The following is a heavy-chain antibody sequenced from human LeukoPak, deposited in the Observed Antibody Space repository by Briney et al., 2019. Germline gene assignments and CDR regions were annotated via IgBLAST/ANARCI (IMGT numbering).Heavy chain of an antibody. Sequence: PSETLSLTCTVSGGSVGSGTYYWSWVRQPPGKGLEWIGYIYDSGTTNYNPSLKSRVTMSVDTSKNQFSLKLTSVTAADTAVYFCARGPYGSGTYYNIFDYWGQGTLVTVSS. CDR2: IYDSGTT. D-gene: IGHD3-10*01. CDR3: ARGPYGSGTYYNIFDY. CDR1: GGSVGSGTYY. V-gene: IGHV4-61*01. J-gene: IGHJ4*02.